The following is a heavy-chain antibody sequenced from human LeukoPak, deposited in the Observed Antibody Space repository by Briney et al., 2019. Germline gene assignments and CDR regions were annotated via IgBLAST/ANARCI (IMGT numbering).Heavy chain of an antibody. D-gene: IGHD1-7*01. V-gene: IGHV1-2*02. CDR1: GYTFTAYY. J-gene: IGHJ4*02. CDR2: ISPNSGGT. Sequence: ASVKVSCKASGYTFTAYYIHWVRQAPGQGLEWMGYISPNSGGTKYAQNFQGRVTMTRDTSISTAYMELSRLRSDDTALYYCARVEGITATTGDWGQGTLVTVSA. CDR3: ARVEGITATTGD.